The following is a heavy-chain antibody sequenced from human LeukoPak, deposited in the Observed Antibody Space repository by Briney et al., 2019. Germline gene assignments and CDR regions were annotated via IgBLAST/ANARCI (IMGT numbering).Heavy chain of an antibody. V-gene: IGHV4-61*01. Sequence: SETLSLTCTVSGGSVSSGSYSWSWIRQPPGKGLEWIGYIHYTGSTNFNPSLKSRVSISVDTSKNQFSLKLSSVTAADTAVYYCARGGSGYDSFYYYGMDVWGQGTTVTVSS. CDR2: IHYTGST. D-gene: IGHD5-12*01. CDR3: ARGGSGYDSFYYYGMDV. J-gene: IGHJ6*02. CDR1: GGSVSSGSYS.